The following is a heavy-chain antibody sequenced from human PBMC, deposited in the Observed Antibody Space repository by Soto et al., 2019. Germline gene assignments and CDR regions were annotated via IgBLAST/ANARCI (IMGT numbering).Heavy chain of an antibody. CDR3: AGVTYYDFWSGYFPPYYYGMDV. D-gene: IGHD3-3*01. V-gene: IGHV3-23*01. CDR1: GFTFSSYA. J-gene: IGHJ6*02. CDR2: ISGSGGST. Sequence: GGSLRLSCAASGFTFSSYAMSWVRQAPGKGLEWVAAISGSGGSTYYADSVKGRFTICRDNSKNTLYLQMNSLRAEDTAVYYCAGVTYYDFWSGYFPPYYYGMDVWGQGTTVTVSS.